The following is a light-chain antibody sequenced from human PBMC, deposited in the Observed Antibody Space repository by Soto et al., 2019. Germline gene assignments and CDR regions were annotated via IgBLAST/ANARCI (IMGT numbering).Light chain of an antibody. CDR3: QQYNSFPLT. CDR1: QSISSW. CDR2: DAS. Sequence: DIQMTQSPSTLSASVGDRVTITSRASQSISSWLAWYQQKPGKAPKLLIYDASSLESGVPSRFSGSGSGTEFTLTISSLQPDDFATYYCQQYNSFPLTFGGGTKVEIK. J-gene: IGKJ4*01. V-gene: IGKV1-5*01.